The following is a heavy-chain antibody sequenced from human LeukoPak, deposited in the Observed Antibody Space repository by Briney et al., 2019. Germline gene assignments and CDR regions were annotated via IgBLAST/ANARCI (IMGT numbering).Heavy chain of an antibody. D-gene: IGHD1-26*01. V-gene: IGHV3-7*03. J-gene: IGHJ3*02. Sequence: YVDPVKGRFTISRDNAKNSLYLQMNSLRAEDTAVYYCARDPYRFAFDIWGQGTVVLVSS. CDR3: ARDPYRFAFDI.